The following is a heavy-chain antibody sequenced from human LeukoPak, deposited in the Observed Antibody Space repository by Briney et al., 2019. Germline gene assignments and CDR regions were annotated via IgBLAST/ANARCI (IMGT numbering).Heavy chain of an antibody. J-gene: IGHJ3*02. Sequence: SETESLTCTVSGGSISSGDYYWNWVRQPPGKGLEWIAYIYYSGSTYYNPSLKSRLTISIDTSETQFSLKLSSVTAADTAVYYCARVSPSGCFDIWGQGTMDRVPS. CDR2: IYYSGST. CDR1: GGSISSGDYY. CDR3: ARVSPSGCFDI. V-gene: IGHV4-30-4*01.